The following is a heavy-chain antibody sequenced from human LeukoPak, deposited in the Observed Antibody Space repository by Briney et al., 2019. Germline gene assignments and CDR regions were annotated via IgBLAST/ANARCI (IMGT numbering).Heavy chain of an antibody. V-gene: IGHV4-38-2*01. Sequence: NASETLSLTCAVSGYSISSGYYWGWIRQPPGKGLEWIGSIYHSGSTYYNPSLKSRVTISVDTSKNQFSLKLSSVTAADTAVYYCARLGYYDFWSGYHSYYYYMDVWGKGTTVTVSS. J-gene: IGHJ6*03. CDR2: IYHSGST. D-gene: IGHD3-3*01. CDR1: GYSISSGYY. CDR3: ARLGYYDFWSGYHSYYYYMDV.